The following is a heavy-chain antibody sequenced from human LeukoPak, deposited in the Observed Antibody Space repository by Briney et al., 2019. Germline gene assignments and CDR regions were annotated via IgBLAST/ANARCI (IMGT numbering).Heavy chain of an antibody. V-gene: IGHV3-23*01. J-gene: IGHJ4*02. CDR1: GFTFSSYA. D-gene: IGHD3-22*01. Sequence: GGSLRLSCAASGFTFSSYAMSWVRQAPGKGLEWVSAISGSGGSTYYADSVKGRFTISRDNSKNTLYLQMYSLRAEDTAVYYCAKDADYYYDSSGYLDYWGQGTLVTVSS. CDR2: ISGSGGST. CDR3: AKDADYYYDSSGYLDY.